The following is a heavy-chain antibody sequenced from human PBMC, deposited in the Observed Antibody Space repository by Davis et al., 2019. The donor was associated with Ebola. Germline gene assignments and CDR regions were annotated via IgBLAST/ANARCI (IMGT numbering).Heavy chain of an antibody. Sequence: SETLSLTCAVYGGSFSGFSWSWIRQPPGKGLEWIGEINHSGSTNYNPSLKSRVTISVDTSKNQFSLKLSSVTAADTAVYYCARHELITFGGVIASAEYFQHWGQGTLVTVSS. D-gene: IGHD3-16*02. CDR2: INHSGST. CDR3: ARHELITFGGVIASAEYFQH. V-gene: IGHV4-34*01. CDR1: GGSFSGFS. J-gene: IGHJ1*01.